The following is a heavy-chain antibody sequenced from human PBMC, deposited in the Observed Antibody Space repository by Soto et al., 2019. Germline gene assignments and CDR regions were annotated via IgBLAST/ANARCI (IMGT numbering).Heavy chain of an antibody. V-gene: IGHV1-2*02. J-gene: IGHJ5*02. Sequence: ASVQVSCKASGYTFTGHYMHWVRQAPGQRLEWMGWVNPNSGDTDYAQTFKGRISMTRDTSISTAYMELSSLTSDDTAVYYCARHLRGYSNWFHPWGQGTLVNVS. CDR3: ARHLRGYSNWFHP. CDR1: GYTFTGHY. CDR2: VNPNSGDT. D-gene: IGHD3-22*01.